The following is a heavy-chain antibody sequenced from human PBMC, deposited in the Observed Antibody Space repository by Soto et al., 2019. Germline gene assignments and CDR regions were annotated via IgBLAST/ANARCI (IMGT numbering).Heavy chain of an antibody. J-gene: IGHJ4*02. D-gene: IGHD3-10*01. Sequence: PSETLSLTCTVSGGSISSYYWSWIRQPPGKGLEWIGYIYYSGSTNYNPSLKSRVTISVDTSKNQFSLKLSSVTAADTAVYYCARSLQYGSGSFDYWGQGTLVTVSS. CDR1: GGSISSYY. V-gene: IGHV4-59*01. CDR3: ARSLQYGSGSFDY. CDR2: IYYSGST.